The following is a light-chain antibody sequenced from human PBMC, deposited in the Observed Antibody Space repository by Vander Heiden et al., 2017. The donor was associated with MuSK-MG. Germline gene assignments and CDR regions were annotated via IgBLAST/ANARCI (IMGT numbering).Light chain of an antibody. CDR2: AAS. J-gene: IGKJ3*01. CDR1: QSISSY. V-gene: IGKV1-39*01. CDR3: QQSDSTPLT. Sequence: DIQMTQSPSSLSASVGDRVTITCRASQSISSYLNWYQQKPGKAPKLLIYAASSLQSGVPSRFSGSGSGTAFTLTIRRLPPQDFATSYSQQSDSTPLTFGHGTKVDIK.